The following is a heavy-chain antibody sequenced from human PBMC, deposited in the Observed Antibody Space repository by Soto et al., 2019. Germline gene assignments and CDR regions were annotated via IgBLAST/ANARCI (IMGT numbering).Heavy chain of an antibody. D-gene: IGHD2-15*01. J-gene: IGHJ4*02. CDR2: IYYSGST. CDR3: ARHSSCSGGSCYHGNFDY. Sequence: SETLSLTCTVSGGSISSSSYYWGWIRQPPGKGLEWIGSIYYSGSTYYNPSLKSRVTISVDTSKNQFSLKLSSVTAADTAVYYCARHSSCSGGSCYHGNFDYWGQGTLVTVSS. CDR1: GGSISSSSYY. V-gene: IGHV4-39*01.